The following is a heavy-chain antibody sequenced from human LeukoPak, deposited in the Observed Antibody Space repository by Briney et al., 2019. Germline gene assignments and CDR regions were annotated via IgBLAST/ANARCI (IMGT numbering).Heavy chain of an antibody. CDR3: ASGLRRDWFDP. J-gene: IGHJ5*02. Sequence: SETLSLTCTVSGGSISSYYWSWIRQSPGKGLEWIGFIYYSGNTNSNPSLKSRVTMSVDTSKNQFSLRLTSVTAADTAVYYYASGLRRDWFDPWGQGTLVTVSS. V-gene: IGHV4-59*01. CDR1: GGSISSYY. CDR2: IYYSGNT. D-gene: IGHD2-21*01.